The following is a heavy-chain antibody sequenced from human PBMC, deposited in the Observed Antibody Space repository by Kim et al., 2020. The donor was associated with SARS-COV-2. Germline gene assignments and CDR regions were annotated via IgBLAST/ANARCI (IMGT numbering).Heavy chain of an antibody. CDR2: IYSGGST. D-gene: IGHD1-26*01. J-gene: IGHJ2*01. CDR3: ASGSGTYYLGWYFDL. V-gene: IGHV3-53*04. Sequence: GGSLRLSCAASGFTVSSNYMSWVRQAPGKGLEWVSVIYSGGSTYYADSMKGRFTISRHSSQNTLYLQMSSLRPEDSALYYCASGSGTYYLGWYFDLWGPGTLVTVSS. CDR1: GFTVSSNY.